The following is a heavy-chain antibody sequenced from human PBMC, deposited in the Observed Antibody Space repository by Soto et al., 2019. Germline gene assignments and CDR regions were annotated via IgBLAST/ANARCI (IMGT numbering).Heavy chain of an antibody. D-gene: IGHD3-22*01. CDR3: SHTKDSSGFLTS. V-gene: IGHV2-5*01. J-gene: IGHJ5*02. CDR1: GFSLSAYGER. CDR2: IHWNDDN. Sequence: GSGPTLVNPTQTLTLTCSFSGFSLSAYGERVIWFRQPPGETLEWLALIHWNDDNRYSPYLTSRLTITKDTSKNQVDLTLSNLDPVGRGTCFCSHTKDSSGFLTSWGQGIMVTVSS.